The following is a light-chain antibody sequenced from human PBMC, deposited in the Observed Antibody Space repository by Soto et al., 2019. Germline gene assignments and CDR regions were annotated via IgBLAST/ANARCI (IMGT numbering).Light chain of an antibody. V-gene: IGLV6-57*04. CDR2: ENN. Sequence: NFMLTQPHSVSESPGKTVTISCTRSSGSIASNDVQRYQQRPGSAPTTVIYENNQRPSRVPDRFSGSTDGSSNSASLTISGLQTEDEADYYCQSYDSSTVVFGGGTKLTVL. CDR1: SGSIASND. CDR3: QSYDSSTVV. J-gene: IGLJ2*01.